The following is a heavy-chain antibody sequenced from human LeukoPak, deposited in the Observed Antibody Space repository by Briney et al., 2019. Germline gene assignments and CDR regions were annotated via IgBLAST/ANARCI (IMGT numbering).Heavy chain of an antibody. Sequence: GGSLRLFCAASGLSFSTYGMHWVRQAPGKGLEWVAVISYDGTNKYYADSVKGRFTISRDNSKNTLYLQMNSLSPEDTAVYSGSGGWQHYDYWGQGTLVTVSS. CDR3: SGGWQHYDY. CDR1: GLSFSTYG. D-gene: IGHD6-19*01. J-gene: IGHJ4*02. CDR2: ISYDGTNK. V-gene: IGHV3-30*03.